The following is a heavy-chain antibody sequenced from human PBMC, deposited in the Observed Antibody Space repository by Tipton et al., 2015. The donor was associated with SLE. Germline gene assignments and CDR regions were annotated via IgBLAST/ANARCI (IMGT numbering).Heavy chain of an antibody. Sequence: TLSLTCTVSGGSISSSSYYWGWIRQPPGKGLEWIGSIYYSGSTNYNPSLKSRVTISVDTSKNQFSLKLSSATAADTAVYYCARAPFYCSSTSCSEYYFDYWGQGTLVTVSS. V-gene: IGHV4-39*07. D-gene: IGHD2-2*01. CDR2: IYYSGST. J-gene: IGHJ4*02. CDR1: GGSISSSSYY. CDR3: ARAPFYCSSTSCSEYYFDY.